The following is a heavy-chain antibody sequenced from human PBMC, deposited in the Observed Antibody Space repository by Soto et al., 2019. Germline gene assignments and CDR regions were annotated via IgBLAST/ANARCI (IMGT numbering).Heavy chain of an antibody. D-gene: IGHD2-15*01. J-gene: IGHJ1*01. V-gene: IGHV3-30*18. CDR3: AKPARWYKYFQQ. Sequence: QVQLVESGGGVVQPGRSLRLSCAASGFTFSSYGMHWVRQAPGKGLEWVAVISYDGSNKYYADSVKGRFTISRDNSKNSLYLQMNSLRAEDTAGYYCAKPARWYKYFQQWGQCTLVTVSS. CDR1: GFTFSSYG. CDR2: ISYDGSNK.